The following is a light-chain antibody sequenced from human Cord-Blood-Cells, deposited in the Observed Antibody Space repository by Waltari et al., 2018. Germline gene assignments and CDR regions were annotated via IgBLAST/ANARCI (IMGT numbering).Light chain of an antibody. CDR3: AAWDDSLSASHYV. Sequence: QSVLTQPPSASGTPGQRVTISCSGSSSNIGSNYVYWYQQLPGTAPKLLIYRNNQRPSGVPDRFSGSKSDTSASLAISVLRSEDEADYYCAAWDDSLSASHYVFGTGTKVTVL. V-gene: IGLV1-47*01. CDR2: RNN. CDR1: SSNIGSNY. J-gene: IGLJ1*01.